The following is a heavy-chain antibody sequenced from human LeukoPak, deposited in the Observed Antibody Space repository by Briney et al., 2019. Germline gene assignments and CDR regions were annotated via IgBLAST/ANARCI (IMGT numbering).Heavy chain of an antibody. Sequence: SETLSLTCAVYGESFSDHYWNWIRQPPGKGLEWIGEINHSGGTNYNPSLKSRVTISVDTSKNQFSLKLSSVTAADTAVYYCARGRLVGATLDAFDIWGQGTMVTVSS. CDR3: ARGRLVGATLDAFDI. J-gene: IGHJ3*02. V-gene: IGHV4-34*01. CDR2: INHSGGT. D-gene: IGHD1-26*01. CDR1: GESFSDHY.